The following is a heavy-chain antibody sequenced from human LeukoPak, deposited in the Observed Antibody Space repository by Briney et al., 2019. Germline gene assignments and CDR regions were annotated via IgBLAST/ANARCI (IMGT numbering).Heavy chain of an antibody. J-gene: IGHJ6*03. CDR2: INWNGGST. Sequence: SGGSLRLSCAASGFTFSSYGMSWVRQAPGKGLEWVSGINWNGGSTGYADSVKGRFTISRDNAKNSLYLQMNSLRAEDTALYYCAREHYNDYMDVWGKGTTVIVSS. V-gene: IGHV3-20*04. CDR1: GFTFSSYG. CDR3: AREHYNDYMDV.